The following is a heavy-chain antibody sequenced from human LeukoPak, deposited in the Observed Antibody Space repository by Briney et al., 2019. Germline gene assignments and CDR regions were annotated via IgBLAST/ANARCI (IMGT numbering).Heavy chain of an antibody. D-gene: IGHD5-12*01. CDR2: IKSDESST. CDR3: ARDGEAASGYASGGFDS. CDR1: GFTFSRSW. J-gene: IGHJ4*02. Sequence: GGSLRLSCAASGFTFSRSWMHWVRQAPGEGLVWVSRIKSDESSTTYADSVKARFTISRDNAKNTVYLQMNSLRVEDTAVYYCARDGEAASGYASGGFDSWGQGTLVTVSS. V-gene: IGHV3-74*01.